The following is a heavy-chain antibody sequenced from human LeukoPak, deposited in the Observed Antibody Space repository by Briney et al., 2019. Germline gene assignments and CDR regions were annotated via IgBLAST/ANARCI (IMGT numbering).Heavy chain of an antibody. CDR2: ISSSSSTI. Sequence: GGSLRLSCAASGFTFSSYEMNWVRQAPGKGLEWVSYISSSSSTIYYADSVKGRFTISRDNAKNSLYLQMNSLRAEDTAVYYCARDFAVVVADSPPQELGIYYYYYMDVWGKGTTVTVSS. D-gene: IGHD2-15*01. CDR1: GFTFSSYE. CDR3: ARDFAVVVADSPPQELGIYYYYYMDV. J-gene: IGHJ6*03. V-gene: IGHV3-48*03.